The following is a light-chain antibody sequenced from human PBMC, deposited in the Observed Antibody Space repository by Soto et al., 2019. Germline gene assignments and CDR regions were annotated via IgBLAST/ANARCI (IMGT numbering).Light chain of an antibody. J-gene: IGLJ1*01. CDR2: EVS. Sequence: QSVLIQPPSVSGSPGQSGNISHSGTSSYVGTSDFVSWYQQHPGTVPKPMIYEVSNRPSGVSNRFSGYKSGNTASLTISGLQAEDEADYSCSSYTSSSTLYVFGTGTKVTVL. CDR3: SSYTSSSTLYV. CDR1: SSYVGTSDF. V-gene: IGLV2-14*02.